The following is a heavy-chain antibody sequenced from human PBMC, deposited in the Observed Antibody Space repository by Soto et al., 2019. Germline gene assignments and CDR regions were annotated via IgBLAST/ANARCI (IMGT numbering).Heavy chain of an antibody. V-gene: IGHV3-21*01. D-gene: IGHD2-15*01. CDR1: GFTFSSYS. CDR2: ISSSSSYI. CDR3: ARERDYHPIVVVVAANYYGMDV. J-gene: IGHJ6*02. Sequence: PGGSLRLSCAASGFTFSSYSMNWVRQAPGKGLEWVSSISSSSSYIYYADSVKGRFTISRDNAKNSLYLQMNSLRAEDTAVYYCARERDYHPIVVVVAANYYGMDVWGQGTTVTVSS.